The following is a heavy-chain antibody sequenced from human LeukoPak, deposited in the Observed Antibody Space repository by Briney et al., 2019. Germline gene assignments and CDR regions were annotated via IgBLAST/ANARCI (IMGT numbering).Heavy chain of an antibody. D-gene: IGHD2-2*01. CDR1: GFTFDDYT. CDR3: ARETDSTLFDY. Sequence: PGGSLRLSCAASGFTFDDYTMHWVRQAPGKGLEWVSLISWDGGSTDYADSVKGRFTISRDNAKNSLYLQMNSLRVEDTALYYCARETDSTLFDYWGQGTLVTVSS. J-gene: IGHJ4*02. CDR2: ISWDGGST. V-gene: IGHV3-43*01.